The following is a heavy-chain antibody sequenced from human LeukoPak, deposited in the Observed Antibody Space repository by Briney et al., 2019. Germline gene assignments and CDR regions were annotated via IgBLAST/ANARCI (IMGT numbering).Heavy chain of an antibody. J-gene: IGHJ2*01. CDR1: GFTFSSYA. CDR2: ISGSGGST. V-gene: IGHV3-23*01. D-gene: IGHD1-26*01. CDR3: ARRLGNPGSLGYFDL. Sequence: GGSLRLSCAASGFTFSSYAMSWVRQAPGKGLEWVSAISGSGGSTYYADSVKGRFTISRDNSKNTLYLQMNSLRAEDTALYYCARRLGNPGSLGYFDLWGRGTLVTVSS.